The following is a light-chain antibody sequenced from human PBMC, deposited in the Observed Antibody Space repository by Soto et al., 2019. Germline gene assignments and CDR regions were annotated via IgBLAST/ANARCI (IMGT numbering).Light chain of an antibody. Sequence: QSALTQPRSVSGSPGQSVTISCTGTSSDVGDYNYVSWYQQHPGKAPKLMIYDVSKRPSGVPDRFSGSKSGNTASLTISGLQAEDEADYYCCSYAGSYTFAVFGGGTKVTVL. CDR3: CSYAGSYTFAV. V-gene: IGLV2-11*01. CDR2: DVS. J-gene: IGLJ2*01. CDR1: SSDVGDYNY.